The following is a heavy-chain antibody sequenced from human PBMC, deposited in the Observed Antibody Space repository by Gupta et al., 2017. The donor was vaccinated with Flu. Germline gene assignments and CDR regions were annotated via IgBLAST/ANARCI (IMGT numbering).Heavy chain of an antibody. CDR3: ARDQLSSGPAFDL. V-gene: IGHV4-38-2*02. CDR1: GFSISSDYF. D-gene: IGHD6-6*01. J-gene: IGHJ3*01. CDR2: VHADGTT. Sequence: QLQESGPGLVRPSETLSLTCTVSGFSISSDYFWGWVRQSPGKGLEWIATVHADGTTYYNPSLKSRITISLDGSRNQFSLKLWSVAAADTAVYYWARDQLSSGPAFDLWGQGTLVTVSS.